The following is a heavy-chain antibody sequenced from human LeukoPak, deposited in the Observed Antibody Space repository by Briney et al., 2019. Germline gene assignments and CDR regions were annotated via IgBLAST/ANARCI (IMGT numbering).Heavy chain of an antibody. CDR1: GGSISSSSYY. CDR3: ARDGITMVRGTPFDP. D-gene: IGHD3-10*01. Sequence: SETLSLTCTVSGGSISSSSYYWGWIRQPPGKGLEWIGSIYYSGSTYYNPSLKSRVTISVDTSKNQFSLKLSSVTAADTAVYYCARDGITMVRGTPFDPWGQGTLVTVSS. CDR2: IYYSGST. V-gene: IGHV4-39*07. J-gene: IGHJ5*02.